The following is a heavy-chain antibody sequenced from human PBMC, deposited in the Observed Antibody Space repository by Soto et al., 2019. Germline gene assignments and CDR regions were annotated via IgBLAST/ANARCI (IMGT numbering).Heavy chain of an antibody. CDR2: IYPADSDT. CDR1: GYSFVSYW. CDR3: AKLDAAVAGRYNWFDP. J-gene: IGHJ5*02. V-gene: IGHV5-51*01. D-gene: IGHD6-19*01. Sequence: PGESLKISCKGSGYSFVSYWIAWVRQKPGKGLEWMGTIYPADSDTRYSPSFQGQVTISVDLSIRTAYLQWSSLRASDTAVYYCAKLDAAVAGRYNWFDPWGQGTLVTVSS.